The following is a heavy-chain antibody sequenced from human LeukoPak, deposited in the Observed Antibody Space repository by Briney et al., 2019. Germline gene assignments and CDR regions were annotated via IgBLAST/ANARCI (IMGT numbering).Heavy chain of an antibody. V-gene: IGHV1-8*01. D-gene: IGHD3-16*01. CDR1: GYTFTNFD. CDR2: MNPNSCNT. CDR3: ARGRVIGGVDPRQIYFDA. J-gene: IGHJ5*02. Sequence: ASVKVSCKASGYTFTNFDINWVRQATGQGLEWMGWMNPNSCNTGYAQKFQGRVAFSRDTSTNTAYVELTNLRFDDTALYYCARGRVIGGVDPRQIYFDAWGEGTLVTVYS.